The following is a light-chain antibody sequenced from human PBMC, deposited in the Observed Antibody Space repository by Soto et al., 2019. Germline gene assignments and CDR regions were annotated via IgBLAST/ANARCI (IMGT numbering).Light chain of an antibody. CDR1: SYNIGAGYD. CDR3: QSYDSSVSKVV. CDR2: GNS. J-gene: IGLJ2*01. Sequence: QSVLTQPPSVSGAPVQRVTISCTGSSYNIGAGYDVHWYQQLPGTAPKLLIYGNSNRPSGVPDRFSGSKSGTSASLAITGLQAEDEADYYCQSYDSSVSKVVFGGGTKVTVL. V-gene: IGLV1-40*01.